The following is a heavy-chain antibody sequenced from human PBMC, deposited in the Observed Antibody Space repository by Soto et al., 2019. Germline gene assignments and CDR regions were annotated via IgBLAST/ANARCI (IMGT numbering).Heavy chain of an antibody. CDR2: IYPGDSDT. V-gene: IGHV5-51*01. CDR3: ARRHDYGGNSVWFDP. Sequence: AESLKISCKGSGYSFTSYWIGWVRQMPGKGLEWMGIIYPGDSDTRYSPSFQGQVTISADKSISTAYLQWSSLKASDTAMYYCARRHDYGGNSVWFDPWGQGTLVTVSS. CDR1: GYSFTSYW. D-gene: IGHD4-17*01. J-gene: IGHJ5*02.